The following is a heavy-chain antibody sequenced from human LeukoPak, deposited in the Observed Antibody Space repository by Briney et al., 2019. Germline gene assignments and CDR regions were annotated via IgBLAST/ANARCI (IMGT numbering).Heavy chain of an antibody. J-gene: IGHJ4*02. CDR3: ARQPIPYCTGGTCPFDY. CDR1: GYSFTSYW. D-gene: IGHD2-15*01. Sequence: GESLKISCKGSGYSFTSYWIGCVRQMPGEGLEWMGISYPGDSDTRYNPSFQGQVTISADKSISTAYLQWSSLKASDTAMYYCARQPIPYCTGGTCPFDYWGQGTLVTVSS. CDR2: SYPGDSDT. V-gene: IGHV5-51*01.